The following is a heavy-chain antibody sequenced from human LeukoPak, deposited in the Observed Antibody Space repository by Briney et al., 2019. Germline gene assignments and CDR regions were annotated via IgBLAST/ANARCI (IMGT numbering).Heavy chain of an antibody. D-gene: IGHD4-17*01. CDR1: GFTFSSYE. CDR3: ARDRDDYGDGAYFDY. J-gene: IGHJ4*02. V-gene: IGHV3-48*03. CDR2: ISSSGSTI. Sequence: GGSLRLSCAASGFTFSSYEMNWVRQAPGKGLEWVSYISSSGSTIYYADSVKGRFTISRDNAKNSLYLQMNSLRAEDTAVYYCARDRDDYGDGAYFDYWGQGTLVTVSS.